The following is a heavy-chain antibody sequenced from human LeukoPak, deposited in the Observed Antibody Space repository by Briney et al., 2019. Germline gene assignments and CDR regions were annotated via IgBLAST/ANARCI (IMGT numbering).Heavy chain of an antibody. CDR3: ARVAVGQWLGGDL. CDR1: GFTFSNYG. Sequence: GGSLRLSCAASGFTFSNYGMHWVRQAPGKGLEWVAFVRNDGTNKHYADSGKGRFTISRDNSKNTVYLQMNSLRAEDTAVYYCARVAVGQWLGGDLWGQGTMVTVSS. J-gene: IGHJ3*01. V-gene: IGHV3-30*02. CDR2: VRNDGTNK. D-gene: IGHD6-19*01.